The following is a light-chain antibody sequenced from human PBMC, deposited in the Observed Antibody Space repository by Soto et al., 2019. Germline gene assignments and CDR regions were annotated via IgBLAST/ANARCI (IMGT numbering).Light chain of an antibody. CDR3: SSYTTAFFYG. J-gene: IGLJ1*01. V-gene: IGLV2-14*01. Sequence: QSALTQPASVSGSPGQSITISCTGSSSDIGAFNYVAWYQQHPGKAPKLIIHGVTNRPSGVSSRFSGSKSDYTASLTISGLQAEDEADYYCSSYTTAFFYGVGTGTKV. CDR2: GVT. CDR1: SSDIGAFNY.